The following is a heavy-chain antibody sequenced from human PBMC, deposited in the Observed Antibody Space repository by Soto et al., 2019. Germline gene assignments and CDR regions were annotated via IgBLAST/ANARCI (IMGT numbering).Heavy chain of an antibody. CDR3: ARRYGSGNYYFDY. D-gene: IGHD3-10*01. J-gene: IGHJ4*02. V-gene: IGHV3-30-3*01. Sequence: QVQLVESGGGVVQPGRSLRLSCAASGFTFSSYAMHWVRQAPGKGLEWVAVISYDGSNKYYADSVKGRFTISRDNSKNTLYLQMNSLRDEDTAVYYCARRYGSGNYYFDYWGQGTLVTVSS. CDR2: ISYDGSNK. CDR1: GFTFSSYA.